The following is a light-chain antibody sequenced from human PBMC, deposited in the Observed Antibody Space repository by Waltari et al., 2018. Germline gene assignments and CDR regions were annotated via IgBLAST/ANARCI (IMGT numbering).Light chain of an antibody. CDR2: DVS. J-gene: IGLJ1*01. CDR3: TSFSSDSTPLV. Sequence: QSALTQPASVSGSLGQSITMSCTGTSSDIGFYNYVHWYQQHPGKAPKRLIYDVSNRPSGVSNRFSGSKSGNTASLTISGLQSEDEADYYCTSFSSDSTPLVFGTGTRVTV. V-gene: IGLV2-14*03. CDR1: SSDIGFYNY.